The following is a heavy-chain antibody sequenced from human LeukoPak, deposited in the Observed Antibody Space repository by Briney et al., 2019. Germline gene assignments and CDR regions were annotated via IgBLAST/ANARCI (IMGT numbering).Heavy chain of an antibody. CDR1: GGSISSYY. J-gene: IGHJ1*01. Sequence: TSETLSLTCTVSGGSISSYYWSWIRQPPGKGLEWIGYIYYSGSTYYNPSLKSRVTISVDTSKNQFSLKLSSVTAADTAVYYCARDEEYFQHWGQGTLVTVSS. CDR2: IYYSGST. V-gene: IGHV4-59*01. CDR3: ARDEEYFQH.